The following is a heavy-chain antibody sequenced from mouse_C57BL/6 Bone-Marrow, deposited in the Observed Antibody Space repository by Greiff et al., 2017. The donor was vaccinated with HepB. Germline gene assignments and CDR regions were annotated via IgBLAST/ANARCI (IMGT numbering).Heavy chain of an antibody. V-gene: IGHV1-80*01. CDR2: IYPGDGDT. J-gene: IGHJ2*01. CDR1: GYAFSSYW. Sequence: VQLQQSGAELVKPGASVKISCKASGYAFSSYWMNWVKQRPGKGLEWIGQIYPGDGDTNYNGKFKGKATLTADKSSSTAYMQLSSLTSEDSAVYFCAISLTGDYFDYWGQGTTLTVSS. CDR3: AISLTGDYFDY. D-gene: IGHD4-1*01.